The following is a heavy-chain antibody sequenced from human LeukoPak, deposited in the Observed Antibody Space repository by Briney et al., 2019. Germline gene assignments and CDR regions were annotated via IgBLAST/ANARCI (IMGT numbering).Heavy chain of an antibody. CDR2: IRYDGSNK. CDR3: AKDGSGSYYSEGIDY. D-gene: IGHD3-10*01. V-gene: IGHV3-30*02. J-gene: IGHJ4*02. Sequence: GGSLRLSCAASGFTFSSYGMHWVRQAPGKGLEWVGFIRYDGSNKYYADSVKGRFTISRDNSKNTLYLQMYSLRAEDTAVYYCAKDGSGSYYSEGIDYWGQGTLVTVSS. CDR1: GFTFSSYG.